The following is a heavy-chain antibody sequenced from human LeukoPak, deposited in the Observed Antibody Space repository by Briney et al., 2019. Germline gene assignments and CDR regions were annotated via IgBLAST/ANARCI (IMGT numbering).Heavy chain of an antibody. CDR2: INSDGSST. V-gene: IGHV3-74*01. J-gene: IGHJ3*02. D-gene: IGHD1-26*01. Sequence: GGSLRLSCAASGFTFSSYWMHWVRQAPGKGLVWVSRINSDGSSTSYADSVKGRFTVSRDNAKNTLYPQMNSLRAEDTAVYYCARVPKWELLDAFDIWGQGTMVTVSS. CDR1: GFTFSSYW. CDR3: ARVPKWELLDAFDI.